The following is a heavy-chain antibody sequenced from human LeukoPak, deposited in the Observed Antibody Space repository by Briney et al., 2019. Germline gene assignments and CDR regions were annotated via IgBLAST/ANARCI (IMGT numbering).Heavy chain of an antibody. Sequence: PGGSLRLSCAASGFTFSGSAMHWVRQASGKGPEWVGRIRSKANSYATAYAASVKGRFTISRDDSKNTAYLQMNSLKTEDTAVYYCTRSGYSYGLEDYWGQGTLVTVSS. J-gene: IGHJ4*02. V-gene: IGHV3-73*01. D-gene: IGHD5-18*01. CDR2: IRSKANSYAT. CDR1: GFTFSGSA. CDR3: TRSGYSYGLEDY.